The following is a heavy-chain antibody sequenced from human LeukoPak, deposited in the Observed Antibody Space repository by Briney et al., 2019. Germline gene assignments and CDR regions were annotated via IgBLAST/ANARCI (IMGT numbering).Heavy chain of an antibody. CDR1: GFTFSHSW. V-gene: IGHV3-7*03. CDR2: IKEDGSSQ. J-gene: IGHJ4*02. Sequence: GGSLRLTCVASGFTFSHSWTTWVRQAPGKGLEWVGHIKEDGSSQNYADSVKGRFTISRDNAKSSLHLQMNGLRAEDTAMYYCVKDSGWFHFDSWGQETLVTVSS. D-gene: IGHD6-19*01. CDR3: VKDSGWFHFDS.